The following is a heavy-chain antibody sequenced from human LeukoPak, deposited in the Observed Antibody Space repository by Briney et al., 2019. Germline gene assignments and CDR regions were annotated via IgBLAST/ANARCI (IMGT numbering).Heavy chain of an antibody. J-gene: IGHJ3*02. CDR2: INWNGGST. CDR3: AREPDGYSSSWYGSAFDI. V-gene: IGHV3-20*04. CDR1: GFTFDDYG. Sequence: GGSLRLSCAASGFTFDDYGMSWVRQAPGKGLEWVSGINWNGGSTGYADSVKGRFTISRDNAKNSLYLQMNGLRAVDTALYYCAREPDGYSSSWYGSAFDIWGQGTMVTVSS. D-gene: IGHD6-13*01.